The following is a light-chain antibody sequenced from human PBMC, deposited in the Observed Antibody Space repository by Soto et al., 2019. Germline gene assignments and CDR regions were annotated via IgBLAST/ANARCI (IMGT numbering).Light chain of an antibody. CDR3: QQSYSTPTLT. J-gene: IGKJ4*01. Sequence: DIQMTQSPSSLSASVGDSVTITSRASQSISSYLTWSQHKPGKAPKLLIYAASSLQSGVPSRFSGSGSGTDFTLTISSMQPEDFATYYYQQSYSTPTLTFGGGTKVEIK. V-gene: IGKV1-39*01. CDR1: QSISSY. CDR2: AAS.